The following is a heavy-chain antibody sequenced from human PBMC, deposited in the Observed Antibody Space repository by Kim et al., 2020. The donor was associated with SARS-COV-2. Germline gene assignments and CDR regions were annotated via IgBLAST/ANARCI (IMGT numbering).Heavy chain of an antibody. CDR3: AKTTAYYYDSSGYYGG. Sequence: SGKRRFTISRDNAKNSLYLQMNSLRAEDTALYYCAKTTAYYYDSSGYYGGWGQGTMVTVSS. V-gene: IGHV3-9*01. D-gene: IGHD3-22*01. J-gene: IGHJ3*01.